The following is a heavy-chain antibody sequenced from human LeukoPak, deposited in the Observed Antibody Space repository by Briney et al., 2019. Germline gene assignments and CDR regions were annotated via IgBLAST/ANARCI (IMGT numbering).Heavy chain of an antibody. Sequence: SETLSLTCTVSGGSISSYYWSWIRQPPGKGLEWIGYIYYSGSTNYNPSFKSRVTISVDTSKNQFSLKLSSVTAADTAVYYCARHQQLKGGGGAFDVWGQGTMVTVSS. J-gene: IGHJ3*01. CDR3: ARHQQLKGGGGAFDV. CDR2: IYYSGST. CDR1: GGSISSYY. D-gene: IGHD3-16*01. V-gene: IGHV4-59*08.